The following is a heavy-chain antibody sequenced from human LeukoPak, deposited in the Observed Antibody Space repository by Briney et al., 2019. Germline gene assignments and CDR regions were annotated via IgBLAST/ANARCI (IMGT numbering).Heavy chain of an antibody. Sequence: GESLKISFKGSGXSFTSYCISWVRQMPGKGLEWMGRIDPSDSYTNYSPSFQGHVTISADKSISTAYLQWSSLKASDTAMYYCARHLREQWLGAYFDYWGQGALVTVSS. J-gene: IGHJ4*02. CDR3: ARHLREQWLGAYFDY. D-gene: IGHD6-19*01. CDR1: GXSFTSYC. CDR2: IDPSDSYT. V-gene: IGHV5-10-1*01.